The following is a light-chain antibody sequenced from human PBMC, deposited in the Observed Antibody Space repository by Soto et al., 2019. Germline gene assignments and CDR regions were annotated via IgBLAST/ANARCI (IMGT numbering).Light chain of an antibody. CDR1: QSVSNNY. CDR3: QRYGRSQWT. CDR2: GSS. V-gene: IGKV3-20*01. Sequence: EIVLTQSPGTLSLSPGERATLSCRASQSVSNNYLAWYKQKPGQAPRLLIYGSSTRAPGTPDRFSASGSGTDFTLTISRLEPEDFAVYFCQRYGRSQWTFGQGTKVDIK. J-gene: IGKJ1*01.